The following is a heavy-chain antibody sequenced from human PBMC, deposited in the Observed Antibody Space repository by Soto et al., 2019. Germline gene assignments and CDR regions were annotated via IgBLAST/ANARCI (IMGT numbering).Heavy chain of an antibody. Sequence: SVXVSCKASGGTFSSYASSWVRQAPGQGLEWMGGIIPIFGTANYAQKFQGRVTITADESTSTAYMELSSLRSEDTAVYYCARDRWKNWKREPYYYYGMDVWGQGTTVTVSS. CDR3: ARDRWKNWKREPYYYYGMDV. CDR2: IIPIFGTA. V-gene: IGHV1-69*13. CDR1: GGTFSSYA. J-gene: IGHJ6*02. D-gene: IGHD1-1*01.